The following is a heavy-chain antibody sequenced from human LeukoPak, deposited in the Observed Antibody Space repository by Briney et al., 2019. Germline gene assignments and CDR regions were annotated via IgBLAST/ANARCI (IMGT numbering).Heavy chain of an antibody. CDR2: ISAYNGNT. Sequence: ASVKVSCMASGYTFTGHYMHWVRQAPGQGLEWMGWISAYNGNTNYAQKLQGRVTMTTDTSTSTAYMELRSLRSDDTAVYYCARDWGCSSTSCSVEGIYYYYMDVWGKGTTVTVSS. CDR1: GYTFTGHY. V-gene: IGHV1-18*04. D-gene: IGHD2-2*01. J-gene: IGHJ6*03. CDR3: ARDWGCSSTSCSVEGIYYYYMDV.